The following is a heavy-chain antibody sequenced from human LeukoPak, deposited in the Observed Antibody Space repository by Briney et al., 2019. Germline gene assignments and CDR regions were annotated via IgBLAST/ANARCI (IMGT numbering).Heavy chain of an antibody. CDR1: GYTLTDHY. J-gene: IGHJ4*02. CDR3: ARDGDSGSYHYFDY. V-gene: IGHV1-18*04. D-gene: IGHD1-26*01. Sequence: GASVKVSCKTSGYTLTDHYIHWVRQAPGQGLEWMGWISAYNGNTNYAQKLQGRVTMTTDTSTSTAYMELRSLRSDDTAVYYCARDGDSGSYHYFDYWGQGTLVTVSS. CDR2: ISAYNGNT.